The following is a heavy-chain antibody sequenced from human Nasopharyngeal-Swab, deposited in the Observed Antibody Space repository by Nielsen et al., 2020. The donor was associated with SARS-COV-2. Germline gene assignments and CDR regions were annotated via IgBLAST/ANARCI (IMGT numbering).Heavy chain of an antibody. CDR3: ARSVGSYYGQGAFDI. Sequence: GESLKISCTTSGFTFGDYAMSWFRQAPGKGLEWVGFIRSKTYGGAPEDAASVKGRFTISRDGAESIAYLQMNSLETEDTGVYYCARSVGSYYGQGAFDIWGQGTMVTGSS. CDR2: IRSKTYGGAP. D-gene: IGHD1-26*01. V-gene: IGHV3-49*01. CDR1: GFTFGDYA. J-gene: IGHJ3*02.